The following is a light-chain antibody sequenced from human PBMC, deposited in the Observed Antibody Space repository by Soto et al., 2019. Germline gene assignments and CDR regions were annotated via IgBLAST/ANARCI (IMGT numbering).Light chain of an antibody. Sequence: EIVLTQSPGTLSLSPGERATLSCRASQSVSSNYLAWYQQKPGQAPRVLIYVASSRATGIPDRFSGSGSGTDFPLTISRLEPEDFAVYYRQQYGSSPITFGQGTRLKIK. V-gene: IGKV3-20*01. J-gene: IGKJ5*01. CDR1: QSVSSNY. CDR3: QQYGSSPIT. CDR2: VAS.